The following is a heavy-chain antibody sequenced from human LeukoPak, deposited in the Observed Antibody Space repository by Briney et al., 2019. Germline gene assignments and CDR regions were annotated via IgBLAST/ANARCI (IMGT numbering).Heavy chain of an antibody. CDR3: AREGYGDYGGYTFDY. CDR2: IRYDGSNK. Sequence: PGGSLRLSCAASGFTFSSYGMHWVRQAPGKGLEWVAFIRYDGSNKYYADSVKGRFTISRDNSKNTLYLQMNSLRSEDTAVYYCAREGYGDYGGYTFDYWGQGTLVTVSS. D-gene: IGHD4-17*01. CDR1: GFTFSSYG. J-gene: IGHJ4*02. V-gene: IGHV3-30*02.